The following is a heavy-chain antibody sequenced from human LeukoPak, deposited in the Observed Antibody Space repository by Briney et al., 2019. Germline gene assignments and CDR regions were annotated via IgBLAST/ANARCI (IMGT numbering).Heavy chain of an antibody. CDR1: GYTFTSYY. V-gene: IGHV1-46*01. CDR3: AREPSSGWYYFDY. J-gene: IGHJ4*02. CDR2: INPSGGST. D-gene: IGHD6-19*01. Sequence: GASVKVSCKASGYTFTSYYMHWVRQAPGQGLEWMGIINPSGGSTSYAQKFQGRVTMTRDMSTSTVYMELSSLRSEDAAVYYCAREPSSGWYYFDYWGQGTLVTVSS.